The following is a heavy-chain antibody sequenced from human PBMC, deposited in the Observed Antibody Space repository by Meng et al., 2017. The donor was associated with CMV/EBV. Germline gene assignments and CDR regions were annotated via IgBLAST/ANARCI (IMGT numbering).Heavy chain of an antibody. CDR3: ARGNNWDRLLDF. CDR2: ITPMSGGT. D-gene: IGHD3-3*01. CDR1: GYTFTGYY. Sequence: ASVKVSCKASGYTFTGYYIHWVRQAPGHGIEWMGWITPMSGGTNYAQNFQDRVTMSRDTSTNTAYMELSRVRSDDTAVYYCARGNNWDRLLDFWGQGTLVTVSS. V-gene: IGHV1-2*02. J-gene: IGHJ4*02.